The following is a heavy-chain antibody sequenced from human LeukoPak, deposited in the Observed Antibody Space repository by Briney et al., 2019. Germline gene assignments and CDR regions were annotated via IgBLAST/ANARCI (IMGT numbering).Heavy chain of an antibody. CDR2: IRSKAYGGTT. Sequence: TGGSLRPSCTASGFTFGDYAMSWVRQAPGKGLEWVGFIRSKAYGGTTEYAASVKGRFTISRDDSKSIAYLQMNSLKTEDTAMYYCTRSIPGIATDGYWGQGTLVTVSP. CDR1: GFTFGDYA. CDR3: TRSIPGIATDGY. V-gene: IGHV3-49*04. J-gene: IGHJ4*02. D-gene: IGHD6-13*01.